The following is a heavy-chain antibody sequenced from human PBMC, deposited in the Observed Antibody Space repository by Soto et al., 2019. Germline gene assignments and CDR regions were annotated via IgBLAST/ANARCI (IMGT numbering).Heavy chain of an antibody. CDR2: ISGGGGST. J-gene: IGHJ4*02. V-gene: IGHV3-23*01. D-gene: IGHD3-10*01. CDR3: AKEGRTRGGGYFDF. CDR1: GFTFSSYA. Sequence: EVQLLESGGGLVQPGGSLRLSCAASGFTFSSYAMSWVRQAPGKGLAWVSAISGGGGSTYYADSVKVRFTISRDNSKNTLYLQMTSLRAEDTAVYYCAKEGRTRGGGYFDFWGQGTLVNVSS.